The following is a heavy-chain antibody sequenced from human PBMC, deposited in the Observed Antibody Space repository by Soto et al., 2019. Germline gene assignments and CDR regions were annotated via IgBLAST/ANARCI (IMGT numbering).Heavy chain of an antibody. CDR3: ARGVGSSPPRY. Sequence: SETLSLTCIIAGGSISVYYWSWIRQSPGQGLEWIGYIYDNGSPYYNPSLKSRVIISADTSKNQISLKLTSATAADTAVYYCARGVGSSPPRYWGRGTLVTVSS. D-gene: IGHD1-26*01. CDR2: IYDNGSP. V-gene: IGHV4-59*01. J-gene: IGHJ4*02. CDR1: GGSISVYY.